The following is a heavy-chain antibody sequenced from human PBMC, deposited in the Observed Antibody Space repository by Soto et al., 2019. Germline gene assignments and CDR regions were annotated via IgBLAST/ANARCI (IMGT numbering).Heavy chain of an antibody. V-gene: IGHV1-69*04. CDR3: ASERLHTEYFHN. Sequence: QVQLVQSGAEVKKPGSSVKVSCQASEGTISSNGISWVRQAPGQGLEWMGRILPILFITNYAQKFQGRVTITADEFTSTAYMELSGLRSEDTAVYYCASERLHTEYFHNWGQGTLVTVSS. CDR2: ILPILFIT. CDR1: EGTISSNG. J-gene: IGHJ1*01.